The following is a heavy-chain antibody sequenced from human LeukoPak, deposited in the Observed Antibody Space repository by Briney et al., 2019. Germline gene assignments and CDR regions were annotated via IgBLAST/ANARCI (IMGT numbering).Heavy chain of an antibody. J-gene: IGHJ4*02. D-gene: IGHD6-13*01. CDR1: GGSISSSSYS. Sequence: SETLSLTCTVSGGSISSSSYSWGWIRQPPGKGLEWIGNMHYSGSTYYNPSLKSRVTISVDTSKNQLSLKLSSVTAADTAVYYCARLYSSSCYFDYWGQGTLVTVSS. CDR2: MHYSGST. V-gene: IGHV4-39*01. CDR3: ARLYSSSCYFDY.